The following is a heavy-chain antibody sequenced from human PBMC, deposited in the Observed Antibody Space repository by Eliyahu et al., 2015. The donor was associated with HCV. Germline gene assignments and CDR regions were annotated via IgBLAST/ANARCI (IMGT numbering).Heavy chain of an antibody. Sequence: QVQLQESGPGLVKPSETLSLXCTVXXGSVSXGDYYWSWLRXPPGKGLDWIXYIHYGGGANYNPSLRSRVAISIDXSKNQXSLEMNSVIAXDTAVYYCARSSTYIGSGDYWGQGTLVTVSS. V-gene: IGHV4-61*08. D-gene: IGHD3-10*01. CDR2: IHYGGGA. CDR3: ARSSTYIGSGDY. J-gene: IGHJ4*02. CDR1: XGSVSXGDYY.